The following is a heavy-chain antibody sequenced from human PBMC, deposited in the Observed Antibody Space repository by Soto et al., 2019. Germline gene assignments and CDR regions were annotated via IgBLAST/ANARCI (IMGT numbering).Heavy chain of an antibody. J-gene: IGHJ4*02. Sequence: EVQLVESGGGLVQPGGSLRLSCAASGFTFSSYSMNWVRQAPGKGLEWVSYISSSSSTIYYADSVKGRFTISRDNAKNSLYLQMNSLRDEDTAVYYCARSVHPNKQLLAAYWGQGTLVTVSS. CDR1: GFTFSSYS. CDR2: ISSSSSTI. CDR3: ARSVHPNKQLLAAY. V-gene: IGHV3-48*02. D-gene: IGHD2-15*01.